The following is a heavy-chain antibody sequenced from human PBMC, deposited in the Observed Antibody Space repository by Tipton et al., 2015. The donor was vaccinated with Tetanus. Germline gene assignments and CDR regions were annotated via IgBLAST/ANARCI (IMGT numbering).Heavy chain of an antibody. J-gene: IGHJ5*02. V-gene: IGHV4-31*03. Sequence: TLSLTCTVSGASIRSGGFFWNWVRQHPGKGLEWIGYIYYSGDTYINPSLKSRVTMSVDTSKNQFSLNVSSVTAADTAVYYCARVRGGGRVVRLNWFDPWGQGALVTVSS. D-gene: IGHD3-10*01. CDR3: ARVRGGGRVVRLNWFDP. CDR2: IYYSGDT. CDR1: GASIRSGGFF.